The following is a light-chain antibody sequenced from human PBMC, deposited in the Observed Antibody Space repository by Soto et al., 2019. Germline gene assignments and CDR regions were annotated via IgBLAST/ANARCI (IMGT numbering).Light chain of an antibody. CDR1: SSNIGAGYE. V-gene: IGLV1-40*01. Sequence: QSVLTQPPSVSGAPGQRVSISCTGSSSNIGAGYEVHWYQHLPGRAPRLLIYGNTNRPSGVPDRFSGSKSGTSASLAITGLQAEDESDYYCQSYDSRLSVVFGRGTKLTVL. J-gene: IGLJ2*01. CDR3: QSYDSRLSVV. CDR2: GNT.